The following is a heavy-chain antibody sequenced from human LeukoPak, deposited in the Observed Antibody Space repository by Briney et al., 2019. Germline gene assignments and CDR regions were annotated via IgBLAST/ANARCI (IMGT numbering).Heavy chain of an antibody. D-gene: IGHD3/OR15-3a*01. CDR1: GYTFTGYG. Sequence: ASVKVSCKASGYTFTGYGISWVRQAPGQGLEWMGWISAYNGNTNYAQKLQGRVTMTTDTSTSTAYMELRSLRSDDTAVYYCAREARTGYYIWFDPWGQGTLVTVSS. V-gene: IGHV1-18*01. CDR2: ISAYNGNT. J-gene: IGHJ5*02. CDR3: AREARTGYYIWFDP.